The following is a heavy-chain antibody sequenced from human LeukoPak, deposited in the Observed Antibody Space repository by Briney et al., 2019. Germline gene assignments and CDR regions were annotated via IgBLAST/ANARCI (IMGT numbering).Heavy chain of an antibody. V-gene: IGHV1-69*04. CDR3: ARLLRVCSGGSCYTSDAFDI. CDR1: GGTFSSYA. J-gene: IGHJ3*02. D-gene: IGHD2-15*01. Sequence: GASVKVSCKASGGTFSSYAISWVRQAPGQGLEWMGRIIPILGIANYAQKFQGRVTMTRNTSISTAYMELSSLRSEDTAVYYCARLLRVCSGGSCYTSDAFDIWGQGTMVTVSS. CDR2: IIPILGIA.